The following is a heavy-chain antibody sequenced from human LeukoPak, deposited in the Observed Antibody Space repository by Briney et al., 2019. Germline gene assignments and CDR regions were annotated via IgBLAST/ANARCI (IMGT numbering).Heavy chain of an antibody. V-gene: IGHV4-59*01. CDR2: IYHSGST. CDR3: AREVGSRIFDY. Sequence: SETLSLTCTVSGGSISSYYWSWIRQPPGKGLEWIGYIYHSGSTNYNPSLKSRVTISVDTSKNQFSLKLSSVTAADTAVYYCAREVGSRIFDYWGQGTLVTVSS. D-gene: IGHD1-26*01. J-gene: IGHJ4*02. CDR1: GGSISSYY.